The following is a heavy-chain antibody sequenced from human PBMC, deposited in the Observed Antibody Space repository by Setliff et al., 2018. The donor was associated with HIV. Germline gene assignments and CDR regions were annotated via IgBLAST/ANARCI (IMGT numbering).Heavy chain of an antibody. J-gene: IGHJ4*01. D-gene: IGHD3-10*01. CDR1: GFNFRSYG. V-gene: IGHV3-48*04. CDR3: ASFFGDYGY. CDR2: IGSSNHGI. Sequence: GGSLRLSCAASGFNFRSYGMTWVRQAPGKGLDWVAHIGSSNHGIHYTASVQGRFTVSRDNANNLLFLQMNNLRVEDTAVYHCASFFGDYGYWGHGTQVTVSS.